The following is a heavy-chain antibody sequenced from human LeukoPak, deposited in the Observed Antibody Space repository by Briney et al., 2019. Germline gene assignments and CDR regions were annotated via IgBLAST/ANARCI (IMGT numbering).Heavy chain of an antibody. CDR1: GFTVSSNC. CDR2: IYSGGST. CDR3: AKPARADAFDI. J-gene: IGHJ3*02. Sequence: GGSLRLSRAASGFTVSSNCMTWVRQARGKGREWVSVIYSGGSTDYADSFKGRFTISRDNSKNTLYLQMNSLRAEDRAVYYCAKPARADAFDIWGQGTMVPVSS. V-gene: IGHV3-53*01.